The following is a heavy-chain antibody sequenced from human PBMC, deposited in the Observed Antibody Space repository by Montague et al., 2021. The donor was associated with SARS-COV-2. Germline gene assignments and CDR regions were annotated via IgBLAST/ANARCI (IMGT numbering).Heavy chain of an antibody. CDR2: ISSSGSTI. J-gene: IGHJ6*02. V-gene: IGHV3-48*03. Sequence: SLRLSCAASGFTFSSYEMNWVRQAPGKGLEWASYISSSGSTIYYADSVKGRFTISRDNAKNSLYLQMNSLRAEDTAVYYCARKSGYYYYYGMDVWGQGTTVTVSS. D-gene: IGHD3-3*01. CDR3: ARKSGYYYYYGMDV. CDR1: GFTFSSYE.